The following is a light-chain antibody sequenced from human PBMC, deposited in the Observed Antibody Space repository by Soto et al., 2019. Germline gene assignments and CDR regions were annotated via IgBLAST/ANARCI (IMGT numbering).Light chain of an antibody. CDR1: QSVGNNY. J-gene: IGKJ5*01. CDR2: HAS. CDR3: QQYGGSPPIT. V-gene: IGKV3-20*01. Sequence: EIVLTQSPGPLSLSPGERATLSCRASQSVGNNYLAWYQQKPGQAPRLLIYHASSRATGIPDRFGGSGSGTDFTLTVSRLEPEDFAVYYCQQYGGSPPITFGQGTRLEI.